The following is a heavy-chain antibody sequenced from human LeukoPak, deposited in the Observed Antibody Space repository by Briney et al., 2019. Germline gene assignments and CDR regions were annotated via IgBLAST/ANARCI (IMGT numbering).Heavy chain of an antibody. CDR1: EFTFRSYA. J-gene: IGHJ6*03. Sequence: PGGSLRLSCAASEFTFRSYAMNWVRQATGKGLEWVSGISGSGGSTYYADSVKGRFTISRDNSKNTLYLQMNSLRAEDTAVYYCAKGGMPYCSSTSCPPYMDVWGKGTTVTVSS. D-gene: IGHD2-2*01. CDR2: ISGSGGST. CDR3: AKGGMPYCSSTSCPPYMDV. V-gene: IGHV3-23*01.